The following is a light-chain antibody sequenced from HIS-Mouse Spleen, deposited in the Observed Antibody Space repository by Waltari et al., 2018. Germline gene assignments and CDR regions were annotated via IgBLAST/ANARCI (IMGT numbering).Light chain of an antibody. J-gene: IGLJ2*01. Sequence: QSVLTQPPSASGTPGQRVTIPCSGSSSNIGSTYVYWYQHLPGTAPKPLIYRNNQRPSGVPDRFSGSKSGTSASLAISGLRSEDEADYYCAAWDDSLSGPVFGGGTKLTVL. CDR2: RNN. V-gene: IGLV1-47*01. CDR1: SSNIGSTY. CDR3: AAWDDSLSGPV.